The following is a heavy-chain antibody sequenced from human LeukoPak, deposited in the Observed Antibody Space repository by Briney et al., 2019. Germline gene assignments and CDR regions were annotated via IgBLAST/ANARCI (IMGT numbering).Heavy chain of an antibody. CDR3: ASRPTTWGFFDS. Sequence: SETLSLTCTVSGGSISSSSYYCGWIRQPPGKGLELIGSIYFSGSTAYSPSLKSRVNISVDTSKNQFSLKLSSVTAADTAVYFCASRPTTWGFFDSWGQGTLVTVSS. CDR2: IYFSGST. CDR1: GGSISSSSYY. J-gene: IGHJ4*02. V-gene: IGHV4-39*01. D-gene: IGHD4-17*01.